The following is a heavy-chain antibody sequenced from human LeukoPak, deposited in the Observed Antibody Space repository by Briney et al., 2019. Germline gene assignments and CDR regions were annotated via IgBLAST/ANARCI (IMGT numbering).Heavy chain of an antibody. V-gene: IGHV4-34*01. D-gene: IGHD3-16*01. CDR3: ARFTPQGYGWGGYNRFDP. CDR1: GESFSDYY. CDR2: INHSGST. J-gene: IGHJ5*02. Sequence: SETLSLTCAVYGESFSDYYWSWIRQPPGKGLEWIGEINHSGSTNYSPSLKSRVTISVDTSKNQFSLNLISVTAADTAVYYCARFTPQGYGWGGYNRFDPWGQGTLVTVSS.